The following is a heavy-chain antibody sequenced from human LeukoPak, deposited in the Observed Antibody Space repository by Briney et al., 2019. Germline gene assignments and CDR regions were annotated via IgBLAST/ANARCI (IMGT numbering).Heavy chain of an antibody. CDR3: VRAAMVMGGIDY. CDR2: ISSSGSTI. V-gene: IGHV3-48*03. J-gene: IGHJ4*02. Sequence: GGSLRLSCAAPGFTFSSYEMNWVRQAPGKGLEWVSYISSSGSTIYYADSVKGRFTISRDNSKNTLYLQMNSLRAEDTAVYYCVRAAMVMGGIDYWGQGTLVTVSS. CDR1: GFTFSSYE. D-gene: IGHD5-18*01.